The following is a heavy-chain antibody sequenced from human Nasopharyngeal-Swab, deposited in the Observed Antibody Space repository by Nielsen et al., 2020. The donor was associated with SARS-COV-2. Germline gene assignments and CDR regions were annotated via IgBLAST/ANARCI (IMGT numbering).Heavy chain of an antibody. J-gene: IGHJ4*02. CDR1: GFTFSTFG. D-gene: IGHD1-1*01. V-gene: IGHV3-33*01. Sequence: GGSLRSSFAASGFTFSTFGMHWVRQAPGKGLEWVAVIWYDGSNKYYADSVKGRFTISRDNSKNTLYLQMNSLRAEDTAIYYCARDEAGTANSGFDYWGQGTLVTVSS. CDR2: IWYDGSNK. CDR3: ARDEAGTANSGFDY.